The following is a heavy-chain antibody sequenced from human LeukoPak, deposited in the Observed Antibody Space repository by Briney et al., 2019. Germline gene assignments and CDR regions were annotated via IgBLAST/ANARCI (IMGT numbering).Heavy chain of an antibody. Sequence: GSLRLSCAASGFTFSGSAMHWVRQASGKGLEWVGRIRSKVNSYATAYAASVKGRFTISRDDSKSTAYLQMNSLKTEDTAVYYCASHTVVVTATHDAFAFWGQGTMVTVSS. J-gene: IGHJ3*01. CDR3: ASHTVVVTATHDAFAF. D-gene: IGHD2-21*02. V-gene: IGHV3-73*01. CDR1: GFTFSGSA. CDR2: IRSKVNSYAT.